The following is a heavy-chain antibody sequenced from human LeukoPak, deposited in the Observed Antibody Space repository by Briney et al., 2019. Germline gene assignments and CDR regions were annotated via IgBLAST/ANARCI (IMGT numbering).Heavy chain of an antibody. CDR3: ARSEYYYDSSGYLLFDY. D-gene: IGHD3-22*01. Sequence: PSETLSLTCTVSGGSISSYYWSWIRQPPGKGLEWIGYIYYSGSTNYNPSLKSRVTISVDTSKNQFSLKLSSVTAADTAVYYCARSEYYYDSSGYLLFDYWGQGTLVTVSS. J-gene: IGHJ4*02. V-gene: IGHV4-59*01. CDR1: GGSISSYY. CDR2: IYYSGST.